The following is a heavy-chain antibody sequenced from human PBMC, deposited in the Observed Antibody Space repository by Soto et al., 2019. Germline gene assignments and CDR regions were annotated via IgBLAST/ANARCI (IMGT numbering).Heavy chain of an antibody. CDR3: AKDGEWFGEFKYYFDY. J-gene: IGHJ4*02. Sequence: GGSLRLSCAASGFTFDDYAMHWVRQAPGKGLEWVSGISWNSGSIGYADSVKGRFTISRDNAKNSLYLQMNSLRAEDTALYYCAKDGEWFGEFKYYFDYWGQGTLVTVSS. V-gene: IGHV3-9*01. D-gene: IGHD3-10*01. CDR2: ISWNSGSI. CDR1: GFTFDDYA.